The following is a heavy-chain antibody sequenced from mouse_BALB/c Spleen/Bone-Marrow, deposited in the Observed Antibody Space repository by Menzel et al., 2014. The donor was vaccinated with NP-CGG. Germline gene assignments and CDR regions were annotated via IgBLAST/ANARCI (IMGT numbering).Heavy chain of an antibody. V-gene: IGHV2-2*02. CDR3: ARNNGGYYSWFAY. J-gene: IGHJ3*01. CDR2: IWGGGST. CDR1: GFSLTSYG. Sequence: VKLVESGPGLVQPSQSLSITCTVSGFSLTSYGVHWVRQSPGKGLEWLGVIWGGGSTDYNAAFISRLSISKDNSKSQVFFKMNSLQANDTAIYYCARNNGGYYSWFAYWGQGTLVTVSA. D-gene: IGHD2-3*01.